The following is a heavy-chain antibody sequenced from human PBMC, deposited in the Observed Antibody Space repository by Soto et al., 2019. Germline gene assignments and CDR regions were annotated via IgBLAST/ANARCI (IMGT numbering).Heavy chain of an antibody. J-gene: IGHJ3*02. D-gene: IGHD2-15*01. Sequence: ASVKVSCKASGYTFTGYYMHWVRQAPGQGLEWMGWINPNSGGTNYAQKFQGWVTMTRDTSISTAYMELGRLRSDDTAVYYCAREQRYCSGGSCLHGDAFDIWGQGTMVTVSS. V-gene: IGHV1-2*04. CDR1: GYTFTGYY. CDR3: AREQRYCSGGSCLHGDAFDI. CDR2: INPNSGGT.